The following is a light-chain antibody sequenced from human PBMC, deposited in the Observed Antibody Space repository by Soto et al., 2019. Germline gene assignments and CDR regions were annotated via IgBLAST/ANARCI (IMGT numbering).Light chain of an antibody. J-gene: IGKJ1*01. CDR3: KTSYNWHRT. V-gene: IGKV3D-15*01. Sequence: TQSRGTVSLSPGESATLSCMASQSVSNNYLAWYQQKPGQAPRLLIYGASNRATGIPGRFSGSGSGTEFTLTIRSLQPEDLAVYDCKTSYNWHRTVGKGTQVEIK. CDR1: QSVSNN. CDR2: GAS.